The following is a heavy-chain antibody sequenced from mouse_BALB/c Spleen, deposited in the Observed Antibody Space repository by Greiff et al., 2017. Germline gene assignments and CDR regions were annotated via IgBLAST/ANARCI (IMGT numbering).Heavy chain of an antibody. Sequence: DVQLQESGPSLVKPSQTLSLTCSVTGDSITSGYWNWIRKFPGNKLEYMGYISYSGSTYYNPSLKSRISITRDTSKNQYYLQLNSVTTEDTATYYCARYGEGYGYDGYFDYWGQGTTLTVSS. V-gene: IGHV3-8*02. CDR3: ARYGEGYGYDGYFDY. CDR2: ISYSGST. CDR1: GDSITSGY. J-gene: IGHJ2*01. D-gene: IGHD2-2*01.